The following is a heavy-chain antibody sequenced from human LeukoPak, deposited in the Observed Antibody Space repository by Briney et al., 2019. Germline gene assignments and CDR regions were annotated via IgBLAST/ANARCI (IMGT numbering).Heavy chain of an antibody. V-gene: IGHV4-39*07. J-gene: IGHJ4*02. Sequence: PSETLSLTCTVSGGSIGHSSYYWGWIRQPPGRGLEWIGSIYHSGSTNYNPSLKSRVTISVDKSKNQFSLKLSSVTAADTAVYYCARAPPYYYDSSGYYAGGDFDYWGQGTLVTVSS. D-gene: IGHD3-22*01. CDR2: IYHSGST. CDR1: GGSIGHSSYY. CDR3: ARAPPYYYDSSGYYAGGDFDY.